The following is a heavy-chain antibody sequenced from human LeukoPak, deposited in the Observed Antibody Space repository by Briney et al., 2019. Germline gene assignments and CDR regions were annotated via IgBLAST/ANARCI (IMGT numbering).Heavy chain of an antibody. D-gene: IGHD6-19*01. V-gene: IGHV3-30*03. CDR3: ARTREQWQVLDY. J-gene: IGHJ4*02. CDR1: GFSFGSYG. CDR2: ISHEGSTK. Sequence: GRSLRLSCAASGFSFGSYGMHWVRQAPGKWLEWVAVISHEGSTKYYADSVKGRFTISRDNSRNTVYLQMNSLRDDDTAVYYCARTREQWQVLDYWGQGTLVTVSS.